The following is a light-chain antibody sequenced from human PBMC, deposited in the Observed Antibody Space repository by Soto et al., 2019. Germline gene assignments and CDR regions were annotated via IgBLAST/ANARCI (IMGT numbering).Light chain of an antibody. J-gene: IGKJ4*01. Sequence: DIQMTQSPPFVSASVGDRVTITCRASQGISSWLAWYQHKPGRAPKLLIHAASSLESGVPSRFSGSGSRTDFTLTISSLQPEDFATYYCQQTTSFPLTFGGGTKVEIK. CDR1: QGISSW. CDR2: AAS. CDR3: QQTTSFPLT. V-gene: IGKV1-12*01.